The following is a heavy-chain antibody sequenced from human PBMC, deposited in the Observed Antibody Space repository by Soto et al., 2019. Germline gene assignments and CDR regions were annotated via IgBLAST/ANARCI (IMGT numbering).Heavy chain of an antibody. Sequence: EVQLLESGGGLVQPGGSLRLSCAASGFTFSSYAMSWVRQAPGKGLEWVSAISGSGGSTYYADSVKGRFTISRDNSKNTLYLQMNSLRAEDTAVYYCAKYGMYYDILGLHYYYYYMDVWGKGTTVTVSS. CDR1: GFTFSSYA. CDR3: AKYGMYYDILGLHYYYYYMDV. V-gene: IGHV3-23*01. CDR2: ISGSGGST. J-gene: IGHJ6*03. D-gene: IGHD3-9*01.